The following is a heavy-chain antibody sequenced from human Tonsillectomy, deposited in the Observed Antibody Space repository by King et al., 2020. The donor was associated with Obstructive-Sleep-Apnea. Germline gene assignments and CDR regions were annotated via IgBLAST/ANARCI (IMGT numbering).Heavy chain of an antibody. V-gene: IGHV5-51*01. D-gene: IGHD3-22*01. CDR3: ARRSDRRLYYCDY. CDR2: IYPGDSDT. J-gene: IGHJ4*02. CDR1: GYNFSNYW. Sequence: QLVQSGAEIKKPGESLKISCEGSGYNFSNYWIGWVRQMPGKGLEWMGIIYPGDSDTVYSPSFQGQVTISADTSINTAYLQWSGLEASDTAIYYCARRSDRRLYYCDYGGQGTLVTVSS.